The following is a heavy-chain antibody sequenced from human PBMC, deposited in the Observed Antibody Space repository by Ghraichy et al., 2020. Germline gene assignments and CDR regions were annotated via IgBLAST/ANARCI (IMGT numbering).Heavy chain of an antibody. Sequence: GGSLRLSCAASGFTFSSYWMSWVRQAPGKGLEWVANIKQDGSEKYYVDSVKGRFTISRDNAKNSLYLQMNSLRAEDTAVYYCARDDGAGYCSGGSCPYGMDVWGQGTTVTVSS. D-gene: IGHD2-15*01. V-gene: IGHV3-7*01. J-gene: IGHJ6*02. CDR3: ARDDGAGYCSGGSCPYGMDV. CDR1: GFTFSSYW. CDR2: IKQDGSEK.